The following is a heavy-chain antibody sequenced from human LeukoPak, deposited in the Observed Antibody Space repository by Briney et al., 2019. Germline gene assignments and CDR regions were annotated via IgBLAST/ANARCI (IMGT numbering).Heavy chain of an antibody. V-gene: IGHV3-21*01. CDR3: ARELWLKVFDI. J-gene: IGHJ3*02. D-gene: IGHD5-12*01. CDR1: GFSFSTYS. Sequence: GGSLRLSCTASGFSFSTYSMTWVRQGPGKGLEWVSAISGRSDYIYYADSVRGRFTISRDNAKNSLYLQMNSLRAEDTAVYYCARELWLKVFDIRGQGTMVTVSS. CDR2: ISGRSDYI.